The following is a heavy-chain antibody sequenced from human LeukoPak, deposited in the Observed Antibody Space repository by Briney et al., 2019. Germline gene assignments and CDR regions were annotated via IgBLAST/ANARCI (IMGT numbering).Heavy chain of an antibody. CDR2: ISGSGVST. J-gene: IGHJ4*02. CDR1: GFTLGDDG. D-gene: IGHD3-16*02. CDR3: ARGGDYRVKIDY. V-gene: IGHV3-23*01. Sequence: PGRSLRLSCTPAGFTLGDDGLSWVRQAPGKGLGWVSAISGSGVSTYYADSVKRRFTISRDNSKNTPYLQLNTLRADDTAVYYCARGGDYRVKIDYWGQGTLVIVSS.